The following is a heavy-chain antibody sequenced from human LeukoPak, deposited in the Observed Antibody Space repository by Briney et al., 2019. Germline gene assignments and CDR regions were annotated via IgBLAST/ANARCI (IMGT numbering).Heavy chain of an antibody. J-gene: IGHJ4*02. CDR1: GGSISSYY. D-gene: IGHD5-24*01. Sequence: PSETLSLTCTVSGGSISSYYWSWIRQPPGKGLEWIGYIYYSGSTNYNPSLKSRVTISVDTSKNQFSLKLSSVTAADTAVYYCARGQRWLQSGIDYWGQGTLVTVSS. CDR2: IYYSGST. CDR3: ARGQRWLQSGIDY. V-gene: IGHV4-59*01.